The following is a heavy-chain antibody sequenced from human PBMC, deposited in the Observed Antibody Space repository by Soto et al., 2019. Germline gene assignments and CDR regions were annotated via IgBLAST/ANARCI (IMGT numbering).Heavy chain of an antibody. D-gene: IGHD4-17*01. J-gene: IGHJ6*02. CDR3: AREDDYGYRYINYGLDV. Sequence: PGGSLRLSCAASGFTFNIYALHWVRQAPGKGLEWVAVISLDGTKKYYSDSVKGRFTISRDNLKNTLYLQMNNLRVEDAALYFCAREDDYGYRYINYGLDVWGQGTTVTVSS. V-gene: IGHV3-30-3*01. CDR2: ISLDGTKK. CDR1: GFTFNIYA.